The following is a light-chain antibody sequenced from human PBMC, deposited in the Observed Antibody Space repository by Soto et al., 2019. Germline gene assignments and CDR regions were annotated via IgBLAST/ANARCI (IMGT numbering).Light chain of an antibody. CDR1: QDIDSW. Sequence: DIQMTQSPSSLSATVGDRVTITCRASQDIDSWLAWYQQKPGKAPELLIYAASTLRSGVPSRFSGSGSGTDFTLTISCLQSEDFATYYCQQYYSFPSITFGQGTRLEI. CDR3: QQYYSFPSIT. V-gene: IGKV1-12*02. CDR2: AAS. J-gene: IGKJ5*01.